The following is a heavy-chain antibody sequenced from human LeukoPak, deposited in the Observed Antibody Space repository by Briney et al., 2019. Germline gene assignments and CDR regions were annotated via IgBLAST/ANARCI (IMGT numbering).Heavy chain of an antibody. CDR2: IYYSGST. Sequence: SETLSLTCTVSGGSISSYYWSWIRQPPGKGLEWIGYIYYSGSTNYNPSLKSRVTISVDTSKNQFSLKLSSVTAADTAVYYCAREGDYYGDARDYWGQGTLVTVSS. V-gene: IGHV4-59*01. CDR3: AREGDYYGDARDY. D-gene: IGHD4-17*01. J-gene: IGHJ4*02. CDR1: GGSISSYY.